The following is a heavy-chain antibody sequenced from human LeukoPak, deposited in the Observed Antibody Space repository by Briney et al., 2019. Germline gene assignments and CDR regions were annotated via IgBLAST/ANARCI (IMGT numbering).Heavy chain of an antibody. Sequence: GGSLRLSCAASGFTFSSYAMSWVRQAPGKGLEWVSAISGSGGSTYYADSVKGRFTISRDNSKNTLYLQMNSLRAEDTAVYYCAKDSIAVDGSDGNDYWGQGTLVTVSS. CDR2: ISGSGGST. CDR3: AKDSIAVDGSDGNDY. CDR1: GFTFSSYA. J-gene: IGHJ4*02. V-gene: IGHV3-23*01. D-gene: IGHD6-19*01.